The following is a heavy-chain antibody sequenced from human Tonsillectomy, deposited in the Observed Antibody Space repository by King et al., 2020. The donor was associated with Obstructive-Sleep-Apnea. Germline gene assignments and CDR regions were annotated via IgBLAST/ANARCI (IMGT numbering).Heavy chain of an antibody. CDR1: GFTFSSYS. J-gene: IGHJ4*02. D-gene: IGHD2-8*01. CDR3: ARDRAWSFAY. V-gene: IGHV3-48*01. CDR2: ISAARHTI. Sequence: QLVQSGGGLVRPGGSLRLSCVTSGFTFSSYSMNWVRQAPGKRLEWVSYISAARHTILYADSVKGRFTISRDDATNSLYLQMNSLRVEDTAIYDCARDRAWSFAYWGRGTLVTVSS.